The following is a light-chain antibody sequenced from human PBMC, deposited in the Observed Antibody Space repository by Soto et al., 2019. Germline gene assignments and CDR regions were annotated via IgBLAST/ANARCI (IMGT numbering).Light chain of an antibody. V-gene: IGKV3-20*01. J-gene: IGKJ2*01. CDR3: QQYGRSPLMYT. CDR1: QSITSNF. CDR2: GAS. Sequence: EIVLTQSPGTLSLSPGERATLSCRASQSITSNFLAWYQQNPGQAPRLLIYGASTRAAGVPDRFSGSGSGPDFTLTITRLEPEDFAVYYCQQYGRSPLMYTFGQGTKL.